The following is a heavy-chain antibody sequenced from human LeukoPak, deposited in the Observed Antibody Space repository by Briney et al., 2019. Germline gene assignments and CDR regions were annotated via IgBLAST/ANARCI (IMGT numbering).Heavy chain of an antibody. J-gene: IGHJ3*02. D-gene: IGHD3-22*01. Sequence: GGSLRLSCAASGFTFSSYSMNWVRQAPGKGLEWVSSISSSSSYIYYADSVKGRFTISRDNAKNSLYLQMNSLRAEDTAVYYCARDRVEYDSSGYYELGAFDIWGQGTMVTVSS. CDR3: ARDRVEYDSSGYYELGAFDI. V-gene: IGHV3-21*01. CDR1: GFTFSSYS. CDR2: ISSSSSYI.